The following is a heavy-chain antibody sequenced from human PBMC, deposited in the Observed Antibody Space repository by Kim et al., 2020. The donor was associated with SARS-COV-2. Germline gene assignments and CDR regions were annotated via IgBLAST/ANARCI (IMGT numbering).Heavy chain of an antibody. D-gene: IGHD3-3*01. CDR2: INHSGST. V-gene: IGHV4-34*01. CDR3: ARDQWDFWSGYSQNNWFDP. CDR1: GGSFSGYY. Sequence: SETLSLTCAVYGGSFSGYYWSWIRQPPGKGLEWIGEINHSGSTNYNPSLKSRVTISVDTSKNQFSLKLSSVTAADTAVYYCARDQWDFWSGYSQNNWFDP. J-gene: IGHJ5*02.